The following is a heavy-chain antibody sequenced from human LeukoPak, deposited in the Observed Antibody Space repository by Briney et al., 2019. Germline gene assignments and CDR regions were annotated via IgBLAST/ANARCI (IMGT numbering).Heavy chain of an antibody. Sequence: GGSPRLSCAASGFTFINYAMTWVRQAPGKGLEWGSVIYTGGNTYYADSVTGRFTVSRHDSKNTVYLQMNGLTAEDTAVYDCARAGQHYDSWGQGTLVTVSS. J-gene: IGHJ4*02. V-gene: IGHV3-23*03. CDR1: GFTFINYA. CDR2: IYTGGNT. D-gene: IGHD3-10*01. CDR3: ARAGQHYDS.